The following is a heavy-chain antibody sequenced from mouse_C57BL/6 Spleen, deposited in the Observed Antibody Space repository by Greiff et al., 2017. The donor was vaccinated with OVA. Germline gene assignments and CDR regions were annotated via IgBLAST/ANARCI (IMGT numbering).Heavy chain of an antibody. CDR3: ARGGGSSLYWYFDV. V-gene: IGHV1-69*01. J-gene: IGHJ1*03. D-gene: IGHD1-1*01. CDR1: GYTFTSYW. CDR2: IDPSDSYT. Sequence: QVQLQQPGAELVMPGASVKLSCKASGYTFTSYWMHWVKQRPGQGLEWIGEIDPSDSYTNYNQKFKGKSTLTVDKSSSTAYMQLSSLTSEDSAVYYCARGGGSSLYWYFDVWGTGTTVTVSS.